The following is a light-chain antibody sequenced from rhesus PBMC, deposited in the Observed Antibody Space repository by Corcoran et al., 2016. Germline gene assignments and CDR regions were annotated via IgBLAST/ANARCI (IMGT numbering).Light chain of an antibody. CDR3: QHNYGTPLT. J-gene: IGKJ4*01. V-gene: IGKV1-74*01. Sequence: DIQMTQSPFSLSASVGDRVTITCRTSENVNNYLNWYQQKPGKAPKLLIYKESTLQSGVPSRFSGSGSGTDYTFTISSLQSEDVATYYCQHNYGTPLTFGGGTKVEIK. CDR1: ENVNNY. CDR2: KES.